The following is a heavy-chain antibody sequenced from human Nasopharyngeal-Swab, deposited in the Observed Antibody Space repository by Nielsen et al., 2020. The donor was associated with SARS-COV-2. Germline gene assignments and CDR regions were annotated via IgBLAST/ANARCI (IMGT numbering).Heavy chain of an antibody. Sequence: SDTLSPTFTVPGGSISSYYWSWTRQPPGKGLEWIGYIYYSGSTNYNPSLKSRVTISVDTSKNQFSLKLSSVTAADTAVYYCARGFDYWGQGTLVTVSS. CDR3: ARGFDY. CDR1: GGSISSYY. J-gene: IGHJ4*02. V-gene: IGHV4-59*01. CDR2: IYYSGST.